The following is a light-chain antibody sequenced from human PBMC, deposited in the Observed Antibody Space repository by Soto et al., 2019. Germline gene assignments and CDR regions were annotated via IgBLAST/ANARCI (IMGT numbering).Light chain of an antibody. Sequence: ENVVTKSKKALAGSLEERAAIDCRSSQTVLYSSNNKNYLAWYQQKPGQPPKLLIYWASIRESGVPDRFSGSGSGTDFTLTISSLQAEDVAVYYCQQYLHTPRTFGQGTKVDIK. J-gene: IGKJ1*01. CDR3: QQYLHTPRT. V-gene: IGKV4-1*01. CDR2: WAS. CDR1: QTVLYSSNNKNY.